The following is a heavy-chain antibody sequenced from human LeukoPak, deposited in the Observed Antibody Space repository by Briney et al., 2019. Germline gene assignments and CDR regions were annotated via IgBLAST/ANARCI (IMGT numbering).Heavy chain of an antibody. D-gene: IGHD3-22*01. CDR1: GFTVSSKY. V-gene: IGHV3-53*01. CDR3: ARRPYSDTSGRLSDV. CDR2: IYSGGST. J-gene: IGHJ6*02. Sequence: GGSLRLSCAASGFTVSSKYMSWVRQAPGKGLEWVSVIYSGGSTYYADSVKGRFTISRDNSKNTLYLQMNSLRDEDTAVYFCARRPYSDTSGRLSDVWGQGTTVTVSS.